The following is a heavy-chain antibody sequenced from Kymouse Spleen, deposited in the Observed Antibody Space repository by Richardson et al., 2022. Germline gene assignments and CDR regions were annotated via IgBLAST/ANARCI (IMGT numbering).Heavy chain of an antibody. V-gene: IGHV3-33*01. CDR2: IWYDGSNK. CDR3: AREEMSYGPNYYYYYGMDV. CDR1: GFTFSSYG. Sequence: QVQLVESGGGVVQPGRSLRLSCAASGFTFSSYGMHWVRQAPGKGLEWVAVIWYDGSNKYYADSVKGRFTISRDNSKNTLYLQMNSLRAEDTAVYYCAREEMSYGPNYYYYYGMDVWGQGTTVTVSS. D-gene: IGHD5-18,IGHD5-18*01. J-gene: IGHJ6*02.